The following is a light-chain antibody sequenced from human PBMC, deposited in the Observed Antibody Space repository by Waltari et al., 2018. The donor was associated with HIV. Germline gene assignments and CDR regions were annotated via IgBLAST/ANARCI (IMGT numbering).Light chain of an antibody. CDR1: QSVSSY. J-gene: IGKJ4*01. V-gene: IGKV3-11*01. CDR3: QQRSNWSLVT. CDR2: DAS. Sequence: EIVLTQSPATLSLSPGERATLSCRASQSVSSYLAWYQQKPGQAPRLLIYDASNRATGIPARFSGSGSGTDFTLTISSLEPEDFAVYCCQQRSNWSLVTFGGGTKVEIK.